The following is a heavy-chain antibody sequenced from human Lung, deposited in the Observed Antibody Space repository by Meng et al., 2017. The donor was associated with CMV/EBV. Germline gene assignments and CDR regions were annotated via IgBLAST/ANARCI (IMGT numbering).Heavy chain of an antibody. CDR3: ACNSGDC. CDR2: IKADGSEK. CDR1: GFTSSSHW. Sequence: GXSLKISCAASGFTSSSHWMCWVRQAPGKGLEWVANIKADGSEKYYVDSVKGRFTVSRDNAKNSLCLQMNSLRAEDTAVYYCACNSGDCWGQGTLVTVSS. J-gene: IGHJ4*02. V-gene: IGHV3-7*01. D-gene: IGHD3-10*01.